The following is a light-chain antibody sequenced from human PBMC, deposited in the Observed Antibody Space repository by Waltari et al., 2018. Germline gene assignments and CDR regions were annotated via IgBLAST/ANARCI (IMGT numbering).Light chain of an antibody. CDR1: QRVANNY. Sequence: VLTQSPGPLSLSPGDRAILSCRASQRVANNYLAWYQQRPGQAPRLLIYAAASRATGIPDRFSGSVSGTEFTLTISRLEPEDSAVYYCHQYGLSARTFGQGTKVEI. CDR2: AAA. CDR3: HQYGLSART. V-gene: IGKV3-20*01. J-gene: IGKJ1*01.